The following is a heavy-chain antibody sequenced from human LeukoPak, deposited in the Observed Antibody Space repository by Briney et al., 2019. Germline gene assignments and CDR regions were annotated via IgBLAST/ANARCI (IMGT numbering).Heavy chain of an antibody. Sequence: TGGSLRLSCAACGFTFSHYTIGWVRQAPGKGLERVASITSSSSHIYYADSVKGRFTISRDNAKNEVCLQMNSLRGEDTAIYYCARVMMGATVTTFHYYCMDVWGVGTAVTVSS. CDR1: GFTFSHYT. J-gene: IGHJ6*03. CDR3: ARVMMGATVTTFHYYCMDV. CDR2: ITSSSSHI. D-gene: IGHD4-11*01. V-gene: IGHV3-21*01.